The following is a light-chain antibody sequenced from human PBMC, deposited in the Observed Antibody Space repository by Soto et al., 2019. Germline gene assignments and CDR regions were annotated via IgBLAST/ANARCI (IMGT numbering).Light chain of an antibody. Sequence: EIVLTQSPGTLSLSPGEGATLSCRASQSVRYNYLAWYQQKPDQAPRLLIYGVSTRATGIPDRFSGSGSGTDFTLTISRLDPEDFAVYYCQQYGTSPRTFGQGTKVDIK. CDR1: QSVRYNY. V-gene: IGKV3-20*01. CDR3: QQYGTSPRT. CDR2: GVS. J-gene: IGKJ1*01.